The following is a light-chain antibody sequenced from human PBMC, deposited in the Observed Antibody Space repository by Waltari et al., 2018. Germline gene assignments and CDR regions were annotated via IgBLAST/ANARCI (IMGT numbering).Light chain of an antibody. J-gene: IGKJ4*01. V-gene: IGKV3-20*01. CDR3: QQYGSFT. CDR1: QSVPHNY. CDR2: GAS. Sequence: IVLTQSPGPLSLSPGASATLSCRASQSVPHNYLAWYQHKPGQAPRLLIYGASRRATGTPDRISGSGSGTDFTLTISRLESEDSAVYFCQQYGSFTFGGGTKVEIK.